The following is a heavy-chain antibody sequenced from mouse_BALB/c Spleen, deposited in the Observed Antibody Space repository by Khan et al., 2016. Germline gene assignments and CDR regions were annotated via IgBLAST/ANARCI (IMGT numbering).Heavy chain of an antibody. CDR2: IWSGGST. CDR1: GFSLTNYG. Sequence: QVQLKESGPGLVAPSQRLSITCTVSGFSLTNYGVHWIRQPPGKGLEWLGVIWSGGSTDYNSALMSRLIISKDNSKSQVFLKMNSLPTDDTAMYXCGGEGQVYDAWFGYWGQGTLVTVSS. D-gene: IGHD2-12*01. J-gene: IGHJ3*01. CDR3: GGEGQVYDAWFGY. V-gene: IGHV2-9*02.